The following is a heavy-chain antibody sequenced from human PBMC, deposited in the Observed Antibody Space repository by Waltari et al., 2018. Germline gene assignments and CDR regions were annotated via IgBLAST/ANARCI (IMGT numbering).Heavy chain of an antibody. CDR2: ISSNGGST. Sequence: EVQLVESGGGLVQPGGSLRLSCAASGFTFSSYAMHWVRQAPGKGLEYVSAISSNGGSTYYANSVKGRFTISRDNSKNTLYLQMGSLRAEDMAVYYCARVGYSYGYDYWGQGTLVTVSS. V-gene: IGHV3-64*01. D-gene: IGHD5-18*01. CDR3: ARVGYSYGYDY. CDR1: GFTFSSYA. J-gene: IGHJ4*02.